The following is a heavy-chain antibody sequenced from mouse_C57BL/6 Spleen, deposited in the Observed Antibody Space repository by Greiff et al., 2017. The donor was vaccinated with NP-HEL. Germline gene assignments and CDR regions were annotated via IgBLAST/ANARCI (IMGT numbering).Heavy chain of an antibody. CDR2: INPNNGGT. Sequence: EVQLQQSGPELVKPGASVKISCKASGYTFTDYYMNWVKQSHGKSLEWIGDINPNNGGTSYNQKFKGKATLTVDKSSSTAYMELRSLTSEDSAVYYCARTLGAQATDYFDYWGQGTTLTVSS. J-gene: IGHJ2*01. D-gene: IGHD3-2*02. CDR1: GYTFTDYY. V-gene: IGHV1-26*01. CDR3: ARTLGAQATDYFDY.